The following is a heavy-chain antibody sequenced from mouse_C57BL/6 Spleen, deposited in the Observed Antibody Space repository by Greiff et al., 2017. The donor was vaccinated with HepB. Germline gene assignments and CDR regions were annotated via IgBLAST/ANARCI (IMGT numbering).Heavy chain of an antibody. D-gene: IGHD2-4*01. V-gene: IGHV1-55*01. CDR1: GYTFTSYW. J-gene: IGHJ4*01. CDR3: ARWDYDYGYAMDY. CDR2: IYPGSGST. Sequence: VQLQQSGAELVKPGASVKMSCKASGYTFTSYWITWVKQRPGQGLEWIGDIYPGSGSTNYNEKFKSKATLTVDTSSSTAYMQLSSLTSEDSAVYYCARWDYDYGYAMDYWGQGTSVTVSS.